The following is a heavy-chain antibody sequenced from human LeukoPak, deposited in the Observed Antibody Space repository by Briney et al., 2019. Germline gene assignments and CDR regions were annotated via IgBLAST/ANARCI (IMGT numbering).Heavy chain of an antibody. V-gene: IGHV4-39*01. CDR3: ARREGIAVAPFDY. Sequence: SETLSLTCTVPGGSISSSSYYWGWIRQPPGKGLEWIGSIYYSGSTYYNPSLKSRVTISVDTSKNQFSLKLSSVTAADTAVYYCARREGIAVAPFDYWGQGTLVTVSS. CDR1: GGSISSSSYY. CDR2: IYYSGST. J-gene: IGHJ4*02. D-gene: IGHD6-19*01.